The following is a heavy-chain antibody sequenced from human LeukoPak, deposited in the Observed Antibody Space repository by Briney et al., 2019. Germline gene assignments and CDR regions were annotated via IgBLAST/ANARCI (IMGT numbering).Heavy chain of an antibody. CDR3: ARPATYYYDSSGSDAFDI. D-gene: IGHD3-22*01. V-gene: IGHV1-69*04. J-gene: IGHJ3*02. Sequence: ASVKVSCKASGGTFSSYAISWVRQAPGQGLEWMGRIIPILGIANYAQKFQGRVTITADKSTSTAYMELSSLRSEDTAVYYCARPATYYYDSSGSDAFDIWGQGTMVTVSS. CDR2: IIPILGIA. CDR1: GGTFSSYA.